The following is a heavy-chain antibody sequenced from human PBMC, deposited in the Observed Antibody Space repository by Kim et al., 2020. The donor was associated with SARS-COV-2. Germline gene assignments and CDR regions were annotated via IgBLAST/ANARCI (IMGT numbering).Heavy chain of an antibody. Sequence: ASVKVSCKASGYTFTNYAFSWVRQAPGQGLEWMGWISADNVNTNYAQKFQGRVTMTTDTSTSTAYMELRSLRSDDTAVYYCARDGGSGWLYWGQGTQVTVSS. CDR3: ARDGGSGWLY. V-gene: IGHV1-18*04. CDR2: ISADNVNT. J-gene: IGHJ4*01. CDR1: GYTFTNYA. D-gene: IGHD6-19*01.